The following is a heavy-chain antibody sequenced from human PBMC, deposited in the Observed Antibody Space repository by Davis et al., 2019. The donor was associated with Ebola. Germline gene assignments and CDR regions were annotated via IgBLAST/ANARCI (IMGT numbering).Heavy chain of an antibody. CDR1: GGSISSGGYY. J-gene: IGHJ5*02. Sequence: MPSETLSLTCTVSGGSISSGGYYWSWIRQPPGKGLEWIGYIYYSGSTNYNPSLKSRVTISVDTSKNQFSLKLSSVTAADTAVYYCARVPFYYDSSGYYGVGWFDPWGQGTLVTVSS. V-gene: IGHV4-61*08. CDR3: ARVPFYYDSSGYYGVGWFDP. CDR2: IYYSGST. D-gene: IGHD3-22*01.